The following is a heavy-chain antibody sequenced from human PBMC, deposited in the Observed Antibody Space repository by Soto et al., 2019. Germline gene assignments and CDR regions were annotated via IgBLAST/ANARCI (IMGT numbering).Heavy chain of an antibody. CDR1: GFTFSSHA. CDR2: ISGSDAGT. D-gene: IGHD2-2*01. J-gene: IGHJ4*02. Sequence: EVQLLESGGGLVQPGGSLRLSCEASGFTFSSHAMSWVRQAPGKGLEWVSAISGSDAGTFDADSVRGRFTISRDNSKNTLYLHMTSLRVEDTAIYYCTKDPCTRSSCHFDFWGQGSLVTVSS. CDR3: TKDPCTRSSCHFDF. V-gene: IGHV3-23*01.